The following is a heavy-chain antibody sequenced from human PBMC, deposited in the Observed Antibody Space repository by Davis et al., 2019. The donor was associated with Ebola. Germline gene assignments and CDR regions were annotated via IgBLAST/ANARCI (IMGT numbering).Heavy chain of an antibody. Sequence: GESLKISCAASGFTFSDHYMDWVRQAPGKGLEWVGRTRNKANSYTTEYAASVKGRFTISRDDSKNSLYLQMNSLRAEDTAVYYCARGELNWWEPYGDYWGQGTLVTVSS. CDR3: ARGELNWWEPYGDY. J-gene: IGHJ4*02. CDR1: GFTFSDHY. D-gene: IGHD2-8*02. V-gene: IGHV3-72*01. CDR2: TRNKANSYTT.